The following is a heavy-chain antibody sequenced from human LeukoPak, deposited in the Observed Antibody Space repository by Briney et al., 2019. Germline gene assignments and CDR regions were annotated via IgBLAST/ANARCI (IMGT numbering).Heavy chain of an antibody. Sequence: ASVKVSCKASGGTFSSYAISWVRQAPGQGLEWMGWMDPNTGNTGYAQKFQGRVTITRNTSINTVYMELSSLRSEDTAVYYCARWDSSSWFYFDYWGQGTLVTVSS. CDR1: GGTFSSYA. J-gene: IGHJ4*02. CDR3: ARWDSSSWFYFDY. D-gene: IGHD6-13*01. V-gene: IGHV1-8*03. CDR2: MDPNTGNT.